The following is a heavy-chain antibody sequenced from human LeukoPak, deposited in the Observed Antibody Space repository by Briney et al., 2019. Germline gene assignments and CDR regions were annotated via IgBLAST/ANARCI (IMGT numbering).Heavy chain of an antibody. CDR3: ARESDPPLFDY. CDR2: IYHSGST. J-gene: IGHJ4*02. Sequence: PSETLSLTCAVSGGSISSSNWWSWVRRPPGKGLEWIGEIYHSGSTNYNPSLKSRVTISVDTSKNQFSLKLSSVTAADTAVYYCARESDPPLFDYWGQGTLVTVSS. CDR1: GGSISSSNW. V-gene: IGHV4-4*02.